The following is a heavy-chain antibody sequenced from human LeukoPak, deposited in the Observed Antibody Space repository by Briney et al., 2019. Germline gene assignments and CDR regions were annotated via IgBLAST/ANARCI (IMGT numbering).Heavy chain of an antibody. CDR1: GYTFTSYG. V-gene: IGHV1-18*01. CDR3: ARDSSLLSYCGGDCYRPLGDY. D-gene: IGHD2-21*02. Sequence: GASVKVSRKASGYTFTSYGISWVRQAPGQGLEWIVWISAYNGNTNYAQKLQGRVTMTTDTSTSTAYMELRSLRSDDTAVYYCARDSSLLSYCGGDCYRPLGDYWGQGTLVTVSS. J-gene: IGHJ4*02. CDR2: ISAYNGNT.